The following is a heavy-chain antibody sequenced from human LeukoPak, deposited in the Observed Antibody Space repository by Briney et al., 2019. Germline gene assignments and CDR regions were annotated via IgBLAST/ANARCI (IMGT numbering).Heavy chain of an antibody. CDR3: AKSYSSGWYDY. V-gene: IGHV3-53*01. CDR2: ICSGGNT. CDR1: GFTVSSNC. J-gene: IGHJ4*02. Sequence: GGSLRLSCAASGFTVSSNCMSWVRQAPGKGLEWVSLICSGGNTYYADSVKGRFTISRDNSKNTLYLQMNSLRAEDTAVYYCAKSYSSGWYDYWGQGTLVTVSS. D-gene: IGHD6-19*01.